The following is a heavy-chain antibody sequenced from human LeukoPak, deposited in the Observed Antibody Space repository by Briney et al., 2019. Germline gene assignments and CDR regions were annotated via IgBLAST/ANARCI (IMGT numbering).Heavy chain of an antibody. CDR2: IYSGGTT. V-gene: IGHV3-53*01. Sequence: GGSLRLSCAASGFTVSGNHMSWVRQAPGKGLNWVSIIYSGGTTYYADSVKGRFTISRDNSKNTLYLQMNSLRAEDTAVYYCARDADYGGSPDAFDIWGRETIVTVSS. J-gene: IGHJ3*02. CDR1: GFTVSGNH. D-gene: IGHD4-23*01. CDR3: ARDADYGGSPDAFDI.